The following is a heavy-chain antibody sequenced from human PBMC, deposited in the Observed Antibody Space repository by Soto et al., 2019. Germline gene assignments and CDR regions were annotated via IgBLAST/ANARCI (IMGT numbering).Heavy chain of an antibody. CDR3: AKGAWYGSSSSSDS. V-gene: IGHV3-30*18. CDR2: MSYDGSRQ. J-gene: IGHJ4*02. D-gene: IGHD6-6*01. CDR1: GSSLINYD. Sequence: QVQLVESGGGVVQPGRSLRLSGAASGSSLINYDMHWVGQAPGKGLGWVAVMSYDGSRQFYADSVRGRFSVSRDISKSALYLQMSSLRIEDTAIYYCAKGAWYGSSSSSDSWGQGTHVTVSS.